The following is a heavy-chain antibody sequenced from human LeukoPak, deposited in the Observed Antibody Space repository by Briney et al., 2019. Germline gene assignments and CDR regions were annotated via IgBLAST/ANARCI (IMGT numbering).Heavy chain of an antibody. Sequence: GEPLKISCKGSGYSFISYWIVWVRQMPGKGLEWMGIIYPGDSDTRYSPSFQGQVTISADKSISTAYLQWSSLKASDTAMYYCARHARYCSNGVCYVDYWGQGTLVTVSS. CDR3: ARHARYCSNGVCYVDY. J-gene: IGHJ4*02. CDR1: GYSFISYW. CDR2: IYPGDSDT. D-gene: IGHD2-8*01. V-gene: IGHV5-51*01.